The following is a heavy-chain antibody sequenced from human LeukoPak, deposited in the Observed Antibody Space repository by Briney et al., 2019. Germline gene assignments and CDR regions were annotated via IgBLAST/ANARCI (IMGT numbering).Heavy chain of an antibody. Sequence: SETLSLTCTVSGDSIRNYYWSWIRQPPGKGLEWIGYIYHSGNTNYNASLKSRLTMSIDTSKNQFSLKLNSVTAADTAVYFCARGNYGSGSYYVVQFDYWGQGVLVSVSS. CDR1: GDSIRNYY. D-gene: IGHD3-10*01. J-gene: IGHJ4*02. V-gene: IGHV4-59*01. CDR3: ARGNYGSGSYYVVQFDY. CDR2: IYHSGNT.